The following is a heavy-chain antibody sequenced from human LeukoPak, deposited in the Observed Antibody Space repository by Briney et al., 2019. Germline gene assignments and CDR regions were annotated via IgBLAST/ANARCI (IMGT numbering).Heavy chain of an antibody. CDR3: ARQVSSSGWFDH. D-gene: IGHD6-6*01. J-gene: IGHJ5*02. V-gene: IGHV5-51*01. CDR1: GYSFTSYW. CDR2: IYPDDSDT. Sequence: GESLKISCKASGYSFTSYWIGWVRQMPGKALEWMGIIYPDDSDTRYSPSFQGQVTISADKSISTAYMQWSSLKASDTAMYYCARQVSSSGWFDHWGQGTLVTVSS.